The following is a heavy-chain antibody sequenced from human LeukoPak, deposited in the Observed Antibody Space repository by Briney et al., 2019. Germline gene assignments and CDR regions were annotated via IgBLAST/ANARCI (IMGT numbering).Heavy chain of an antibody. D-gene: IGHD1-26*01. V-gene: IGHV3-30*18. Sequence: PGRSLRLSCAASGFTFSSYGMHWVRQAPGKGLEWVAVISYDGSNKYYADSVKGRFTISRDNSKNTLYLQMNSLRAEDTAVYYCAKEDGSGSHFDYWGRGTLVTVSS. CDR1: GFTFSSYG. J-gene: IGHJ4*02. CDR3: AKEDGSGSHFDY. CDR2: ISYDGSNK.